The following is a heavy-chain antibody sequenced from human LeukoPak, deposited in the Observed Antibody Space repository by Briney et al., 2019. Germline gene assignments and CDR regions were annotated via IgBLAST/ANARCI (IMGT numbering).Heavy chain of an antibody. J-gene: IGHJ5*02. CDR2: MPLDEQVPGNEIP. CDR1: GDPLSNTNYA. CDR3: AALTLTGVAGRGWFDA. D-gene: IGHD3-3*01. Sequence: HPETPSPTLSISGDPLSNTNYAWAWIRPLPGEGLELIGTMPLDEQVPGNEIPSYNPSLKGRATISAEKSKNQLSLKVKSVTAADTASYYCAALTLTGVAGRGWFDAWGQGTLVIVSS. V-gene: IGHV4-39*05.